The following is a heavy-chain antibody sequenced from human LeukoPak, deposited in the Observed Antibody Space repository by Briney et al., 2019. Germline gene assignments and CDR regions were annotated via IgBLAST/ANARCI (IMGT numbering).Heavy chain of an antibody. D-gene: IGHD1-1*01. CDR1: EFTFSSYA. J-gene: IGHJ4*02. CDR2: ISGSGGST. CDR3: ANLGGTTSTLLRY. Sequence: PGGSLRLSCAASEFTFSSYAMSWVRQAPGKGLEWASAISGSGGSTYYADSVKGRFTISRDNSKNTLYLQMNSLRAEDTAVYYCANLGGTTSTLLRYWGQGTLVTVSS. V-gene: IGHV3-23*01.